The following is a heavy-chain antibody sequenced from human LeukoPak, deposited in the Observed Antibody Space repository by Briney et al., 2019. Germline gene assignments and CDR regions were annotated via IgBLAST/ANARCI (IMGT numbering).Heavy chain of an antibody. CDR2: INHSGST. Sequence: SETLSLTCAVYGGSFSGYYWSWIRQPPGKGLDWIGEINHSGSTNYNPSLKSRVTISVDTSKNQFSLKLSSVTAADTAVYYCARGRLDYYDSSGYHAFDIWGQGTMVTVSS. CDR3: ARGRLDYYDSSGYHAFDI. D-gene: IGHD3-22*01. CDR1: GGSFSGYY. J-gene: IGHJ3*02. V-gene: IGHV4-34*01.